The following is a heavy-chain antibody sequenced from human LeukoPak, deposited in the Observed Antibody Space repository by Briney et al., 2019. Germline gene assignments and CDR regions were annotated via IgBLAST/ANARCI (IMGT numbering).Heavy chain of an antibody. Sequence: MGIINPSGGSTSYAQKFQGRVTMTRDTSTSTVYMELSSLRSEDTAVYYCAADSSGYYNFDYWGQGTLVTVSS. CDR3: AADSSGYYNFDY. J-gene: IGHJ4*02. V-gene: IGHV1-46*01. D-gene: IGHD3-22*01. CDR2: INPSGGST.